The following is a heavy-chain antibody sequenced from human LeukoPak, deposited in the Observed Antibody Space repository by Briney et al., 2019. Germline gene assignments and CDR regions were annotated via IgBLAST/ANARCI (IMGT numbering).Heavy chain of an antibody. V-gene: IGHV1-2*02. Sequence: GASVKVSCKASGYTFTGYYMHWVRQAPGQGLEWMGWINPDSGGTNYAQKFQGRVAMTRDTSISTAYMELSRLRSDDTAVYYCARVEMGTIGVGFDIWGQGTMVTVSS. J-gene: IGHJ3*02. CDR2: INPDSGGT. CDR1: GYTFTGYY. D-gene: IGHD5-24*01. CDR3: ARVEMGTIGVGFDI.